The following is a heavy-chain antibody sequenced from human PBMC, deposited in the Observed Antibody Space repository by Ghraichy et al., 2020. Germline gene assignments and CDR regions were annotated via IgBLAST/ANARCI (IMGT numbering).Heavy chain of an antibody. CDR1: GFTFSQYS. J-gene: IGHJ4*02. D-gene: IGHD3-16*01. CDR2: IARSSSPL. Sequence: GGSLNISCAASGFTFSQYSMNWVRQAPGKGLEWISYIARSSSPLYYADSVDGRFTVSRDNARNTLFLQMDSLRFEDTGFYYCARVGSINFWGRGILVTVSS. V-gene: IGHV3-48*01. CDR3: ARVGSINF.